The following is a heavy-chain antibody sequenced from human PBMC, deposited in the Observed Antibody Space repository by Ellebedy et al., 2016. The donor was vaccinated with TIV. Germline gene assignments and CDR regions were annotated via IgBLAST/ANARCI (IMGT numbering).Heavy chain of an antibody. CDR2: ISSSSSTI. D-gene: IGHD5-24*01. V-gene: IGHV3-48*02. Sequence: PGGSLRLSCAASGFTFSSYSMNWVRQAPGKGLEWVSYISSSSSTIYYADSVKGRFTISRDNAKNALYLQMNSLRDEDTAVYYCARDSVDGYNARDDYWGQGTLVTVSS. CDR3: ARDSVDGYNARDDY. J-gene: IGHJ4*02. CDR1: GFTFSSYS.